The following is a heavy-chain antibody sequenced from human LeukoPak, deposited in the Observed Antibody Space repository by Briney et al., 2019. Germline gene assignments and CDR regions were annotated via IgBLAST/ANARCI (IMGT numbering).Heavy chain of an antibody. CDR3: ARSLYSYGQEDY. D-gene: IGHD5-18*01. CDR1: GYTFTSYG. CDR2: ISAYNGNT. J-gene: IGHJ4*02. Sequence: ASVKVSCKASGYTFTSYGISWVRQAPGQGLEWMGWISAYNGNTNYAQKLQGRVTMTTDTSTSTAYMELRSPSSDDTAVYYCARSLYSYGQEDYWGQGTLVTVSS. V-gene: IGHV1-18*01.